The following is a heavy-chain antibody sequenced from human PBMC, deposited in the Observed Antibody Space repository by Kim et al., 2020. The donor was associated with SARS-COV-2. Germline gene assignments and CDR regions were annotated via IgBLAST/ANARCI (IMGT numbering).Heavy chain of an antibody. D-gene: IGHD6-19*01. CDR2: ISYDGSNE. CDR1: GITFRTYA. CDR3: AKGKVRVADPLAWNINYYFYAMDV. Sequence: GGSLRLSCEVSGITFRTYAMHWVRQAPGKGLEWVAVISYDGSNEYYVDSVKGRFTISRDNSKNTLYLQMNSLRAEDTAVYYCAKGKVRVADPLAWNINYYFYAMDVWGQGTTVTVSS. V-gene: IGHV3-30*18. J-gene: IGHJ6*02.